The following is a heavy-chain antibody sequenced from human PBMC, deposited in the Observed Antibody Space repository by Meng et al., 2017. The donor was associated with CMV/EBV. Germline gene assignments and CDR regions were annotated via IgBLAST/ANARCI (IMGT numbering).Heavy chain of an antibody. D-gene: IGHD1-26*01. CDR2: IFSNDEK. CDR1: GFSLSNARMG. Sequence: SGPTLVRPTETLTLTCTVSGFSLSNARMGVSWIRQPPGKALEWLAHIFSNDEKSYSTSLKSRLTISKDTSKSQVVLTMTNMDPGDKATDYCARTSGSWAAFDIWGQGTMVTVSS. J-gene: IGHJ3*02. CDR3: ARTSGSWAAFDI. V-gene: IGHV2-26*01.